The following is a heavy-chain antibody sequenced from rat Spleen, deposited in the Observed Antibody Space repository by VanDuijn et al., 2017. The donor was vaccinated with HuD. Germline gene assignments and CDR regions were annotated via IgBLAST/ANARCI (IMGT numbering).Heavy chain of an antibody. CDR1: GFTFNKYW. CDR2: ITNAAGST. CDR3: VKGSDWFAY. Sequence: EVQLVESGGGLVQPGKSLKISCVASGFTFNKYWMTWIRQAPGKGLEWVASITNAAGSTYYPDSVRGRFTISRDNAKSTVYLQMSGLRSEDTATYYCVKGSDWFAYWGQGTLVTVSS. V-gene: IGHV5-31*01. J-gene: IGHJ3*01.